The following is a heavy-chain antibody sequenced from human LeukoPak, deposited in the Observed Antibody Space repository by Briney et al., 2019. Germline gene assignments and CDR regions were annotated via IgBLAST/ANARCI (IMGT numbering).Heavy chain of an antibody. D-gene: IGHD4-17*01. V-gene: IGHV4-4*07. CDR3: AREVPLYGDYAVFDY. CDR2: VHTSGRT. Sequence: SETLSLTCTASGGSITYNQWTWIRQPAGKGLKWIGRVHTSGRTNYNPSLKSRVTISVDTSKNQLSLNLNSVTDADTAVYYCAREVPLYGDYAVFDYWGQGTPVTVSS. J-gene: IGHJ4*02. CDR1: GGSITYNQ.